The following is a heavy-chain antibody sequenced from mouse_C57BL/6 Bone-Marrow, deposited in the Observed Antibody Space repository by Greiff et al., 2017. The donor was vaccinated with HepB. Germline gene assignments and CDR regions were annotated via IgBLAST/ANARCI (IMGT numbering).Heavy chain of an antibody. Sequence: QVQLQQSGPELVKPGASVKISCKASGYAFSSSWMNWVKQRPGKGLEWIGRIYPGDGDTNYNGKFKGKAKLTADKSSSPAYMQLSRLTSEDSAVYFCARREFGYYWGQGTTLTVSS. CDR1: GYAFSSSW. CDR3: ARREFGYY. J-gene: IGHJ2*01. V-gene: IGHV1-82*01. CDR2: IYPGDGDT.